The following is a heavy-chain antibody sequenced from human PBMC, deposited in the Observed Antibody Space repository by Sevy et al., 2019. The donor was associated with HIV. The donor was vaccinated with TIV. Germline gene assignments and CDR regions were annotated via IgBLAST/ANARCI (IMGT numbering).Heavy chain of an antibody. J-gene: IGHJ6*02. CDR3: ARDSRGYSYGLGY. V-gene: IGHV3-33*01. Sequence: GGSLRLSCVASGFTFSSYGMHWVRQAPGKGLEWVAVIWYDGSNKYYADSVKGRFTISRDNSKNTLYLQMNSLRAEDTAVYYCARDSRGYSYGLGYWGQGTTVTVSS. D-gene: IGHD5-18*01. CDR2: IWYDGSNK. CDR1: GFTFSSYG.